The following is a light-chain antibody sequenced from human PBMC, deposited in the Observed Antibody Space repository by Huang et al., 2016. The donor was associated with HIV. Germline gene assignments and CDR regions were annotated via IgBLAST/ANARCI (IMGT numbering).Light chain of an antibody. Sequence: EVVLTQSPATLSLSPGARATLSCRASQGVSSSFAWYQQKPGQAPRLLIYAASVRATGSPARFSGSASGTDFTLTISSLEPEDFAVYYCQQRRNWPPYTFGQGTKLEIK. CDR2: AAS. V-gene: IGKV3-11*01. J-gene: IGKJ2*01. CDR3: QQRRNWPPYT. CDR1: QGVSSS.